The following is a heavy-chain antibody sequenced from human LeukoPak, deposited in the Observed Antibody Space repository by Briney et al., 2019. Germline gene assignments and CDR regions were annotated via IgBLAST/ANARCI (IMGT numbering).Heavy chain of an antibody. CDR2: IYYSGST. D-gene: IGHD1-26*01. J-gene: IGHJ5*02. CDR3: GRGYRYSGSHNWFDP. CDR1: GGSISSYY. V-gene: IGHV4-59*01. Sequence: SQTLSLTCTLSGGSISSYYWSWVRQPPGKGREWIGYIYYSGSTNYNPSLKRRVTISVDPSKNQFSVELSSVTAADTVVYCWGRGYRYSGSHNWFDPWGQGTLVTVSS.